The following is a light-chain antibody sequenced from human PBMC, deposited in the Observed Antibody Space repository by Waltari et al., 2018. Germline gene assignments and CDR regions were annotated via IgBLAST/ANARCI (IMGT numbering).Light chain of an antibody. Sequence: QSVLTQPPSVSAAPGQRVTIPCSGGSSNIGNNYVSWYRQFPGTAPKLLIYETVGGPPGIPGRFAGCKSGKSATLDMTGLQAGDEADYYCGTWDNSLSGAVFGGGTHLTVL. V-gene: IGLV1-51*02. J-gene: IGLJ7*01. CDR2: ETV. CDR3: GTWDNSLSGAV. CDR1: SSNIGNNY.